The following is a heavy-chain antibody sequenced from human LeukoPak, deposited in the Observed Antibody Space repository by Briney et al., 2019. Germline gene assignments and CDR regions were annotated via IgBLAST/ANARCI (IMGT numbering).Heavy chain of an antibody. CDR3: ARRYCSGGSCYIDY. V-gene: IGHV3-74*03. Sequence: GGSLRLSCAASGFTFSNYWIHWVRQAPGKGLVWVSRIDNAGSITTYADSVKGRFTISRDNAENSLYLQMNSLRAEDTAVYYCARRYCSGGSCYIDYWGQGTLVTVSS. J-gene: IGHJ4*02. CDR2: IDNAGSIT. CDR1: GFTFSNYW. D-gene: IGHD2-15*01.